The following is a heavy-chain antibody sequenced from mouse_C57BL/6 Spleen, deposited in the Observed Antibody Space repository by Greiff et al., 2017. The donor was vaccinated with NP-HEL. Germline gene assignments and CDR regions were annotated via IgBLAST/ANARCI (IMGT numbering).Heavy chain of an antibody. CDR2: INPNNGGT. J-gene: IGHJ3*01. Sequence: EVQLQQSGPELVKPGASVKIPCKASGYTFTDYNMDWVKQSHGKSLEWIGDINPNNGGTIYNQKFKGKATLTVDKSSSTAYMELRSLTSEDTAVYYCARHDWDRCAYWGQGTLVTVSA. D-gene: IGHD4-1*01. CDR1: GYTFTDYN. CDR3: ARHDWDRCAY. V-gene: IGHV1-18*01.